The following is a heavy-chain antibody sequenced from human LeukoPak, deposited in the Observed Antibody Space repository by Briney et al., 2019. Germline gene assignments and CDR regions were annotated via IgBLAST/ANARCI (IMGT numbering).Heavy chain of an antibody. CDR2: INAGNGNT. CDR3: ARDKDIVVLPAAGGIDY. CDR1: GYTFTSYA. D-gene: IGHD2-2*01. V-gene: IGHV1-3*01. Sequence: GASVKVSCKASGYTFTSYAIHWVRQAPGQRLERMGWINAGNGNTKYSQKFQGRVTITRDTSASTAYMELSSLRSEDTAVYYCARDKDIVVLPAAGGIDYWGQGTLVTVSS. J-gene: IGHJ4*02.